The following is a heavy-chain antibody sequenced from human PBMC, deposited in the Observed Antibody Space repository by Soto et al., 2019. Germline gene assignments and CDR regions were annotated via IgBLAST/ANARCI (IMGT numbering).Heavy chain of an antibody. CDR2: IYYSGST. D-gene: IGHD3-3*01. CDR1: GGSISSSSYY. Sequence: KSSETLSLTCTVSGGSISSSSYYWGWIRQPPGKGLEWIGSIYYSGSTYYNPSLKSRVTISVDTSKNQFSLKLSSVTAADTAVYYCARGDVLRFLEWLFSPFDYWGQGTLVTVSS. CDR3: ARGDVLRFLEWLFSPFDY. J-gene: IGHJ4*02. V-gene: IGHV4-39*01.